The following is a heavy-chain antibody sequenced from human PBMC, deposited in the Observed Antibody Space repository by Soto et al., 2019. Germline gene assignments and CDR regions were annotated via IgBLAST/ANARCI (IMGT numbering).Heavy chain of an antibody. CDR3: ARGQSDIVVVPAPNNWFDP. CDR2: INHSGST. V-gene: IGHV4-34*01. CDR1: GGSFNGYY. Sequence: QVQLQQRGAGLLKPSETLSLTCAVYGGSFNGYYWNWIRQPPGKGLEWIGEINHSGSTNYNPSLTSRVTRSVDTSKNQFSLKLSSVTAADTAVYYCARGQSDIVVVPAPNNWFDPWGQGTLVTFSS. D-gene: IGHD2-2*01. J-gene: IGHJ5*02.